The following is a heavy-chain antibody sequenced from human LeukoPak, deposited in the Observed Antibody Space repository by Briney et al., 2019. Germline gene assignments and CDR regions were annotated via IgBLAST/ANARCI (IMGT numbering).Heavy chain of an antibody. D-gene: IGHD2-2*01. V-gene: IGHV1-46*01. CDR3: ATYQGWFDP. CDR1: GYTFTSYY. J-gene: IGHJ5*02. CDR2: INPSGGST. Sequence: ASVKVSCKASGYTFTSYYMHWVRQAPGQGLEWMGIINPSGGSTSYAQKFQGRVTMTEDTSTDTAYMELSSLRSEDTAVYYCATYQGWFDPWGQGTLVTVSS.